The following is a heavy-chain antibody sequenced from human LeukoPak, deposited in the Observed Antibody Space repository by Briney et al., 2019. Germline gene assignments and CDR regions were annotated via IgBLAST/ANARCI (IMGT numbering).Heavy chain of an antibody. CDR3: ARAGSGNSKSFDY. V-gene: IGHV4-39*07. CDR1: GGSISSSSHF. D-gene: IGHD4-23*01. CDR2: IYYSGNTYFNPSLLQTT. J-gene: IGHJ4*02. Sequence: SETLSLTCTVSGGSISSSSHFWGWIRQPPGKGLEWIGNIYYSGNTYFNPSLLQTTYYNPSPKSRVTISVDTSKNQFSLKLSSVTAADTAVYYCARAGSGNSKSFDYWGQGTLVTVSS.